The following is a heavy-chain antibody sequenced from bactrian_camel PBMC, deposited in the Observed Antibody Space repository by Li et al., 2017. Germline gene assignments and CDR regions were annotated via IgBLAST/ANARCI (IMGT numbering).Heavy chain of an antibody. V-gene: IGHV3S40*01. D-gene: IGHD2*01. J-gene: IGHJ4*01. Sequence: VQLVESGGGLVQPGGSLRLSCAASGFSFSTAGMGWVRLAPGKGVEWVSSIPKDGSTVFYLDSVKGRFTVSRDNARNTVILQLNSLKTEDSAMYFCAADRYNCMSESTKSRRIRNADSDYWGQGTQVTVS. CDR1: GFSFSTAG. CDR3: AADRYNCMSESTKSRRIRNADSDY. CDR2: IPKDGSTV.